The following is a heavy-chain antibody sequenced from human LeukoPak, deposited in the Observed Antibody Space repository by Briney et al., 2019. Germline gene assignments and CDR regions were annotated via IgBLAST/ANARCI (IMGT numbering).Heavy chain of an antibody. Sequence: GGSLRLSCAASGFTFSSYAMSWVRQAPGKGLEWVSAISGSGGSTYYADSVKGRVTISRDNSKNTLSLQMNSLRAEDTAVYYCAKDHADLDWFDPWGQGTLVTVSS. CDR1: GFTFSSYA. D-gene: IGHD2-2*01. CDR2: ISGSGGST. CDR3: AKDHADLDWFDP. V-gene: IGHV3-23*01. J-gene: IGHJ5*02.